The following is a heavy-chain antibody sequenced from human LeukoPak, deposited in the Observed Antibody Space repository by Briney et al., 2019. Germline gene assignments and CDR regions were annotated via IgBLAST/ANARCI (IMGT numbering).Heavy chain of an antibody. Sequence: GRSLRLSCAASGFTFSSYGMHWVRQAPGKGLEWVAVISYDGSNKYYADSVKGRFTTSRDNSKNTLYLQMNSLRAEDTAVYYCAKDRTMVRGVPPDAFDIWGQGTMVTVSS. J-gene: IGHJ3*02. CDR2: ISYDGSNK. V-gene: IGHV3-30*18. D-gene: IGHD3-10*01. CDR3: AKDRTMVRGVPPDAFDI. CDR1: GFTFSSYG.